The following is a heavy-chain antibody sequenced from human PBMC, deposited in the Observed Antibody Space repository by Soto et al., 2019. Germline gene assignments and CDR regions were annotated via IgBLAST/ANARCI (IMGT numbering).Heavy chain of an antibody. CDR2: IWYDGSNK. CDR3: ARGTASGYYDILTGYPYYFDY. D-gene: IGHD3-9*01. Sequence: GGSLRLSCAASGFTFSSYGMHWVRQAPGKGLEWVAVIWYDGSNKYYADSVKGRFTISRDNSKNTLYLQMNSLRAEDTAVYYCARGTASGYYDILTGYPYYFDYWGQGTLVTVSS. CDR1: GFTFSSYG. V-gene: IGHV3-33*01. J-gene: IGHJ4*02.